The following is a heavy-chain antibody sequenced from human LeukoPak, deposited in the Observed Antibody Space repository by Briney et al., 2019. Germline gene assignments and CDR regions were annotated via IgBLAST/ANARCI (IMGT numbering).Heavy chain of an antibody. V-gene: IGHV3-23*01. CDR1: GFTFSSYA. CDR2: ISGSGGNT. D-gene: IGHD2-21*02. J-gene: IGHJ4*02. Sequence: PGGSLRLSCAASGFTFSSYAMSWVRQAPGKGLEWVSVISGSGGNTYYADSVKGRFTISRDNSKNTLYLQMNSLRAEDTAVYYCAKSPFLSDPYYFDYWGQGTLATVSS. CDR3: AKSPFLSDPYYFDY.